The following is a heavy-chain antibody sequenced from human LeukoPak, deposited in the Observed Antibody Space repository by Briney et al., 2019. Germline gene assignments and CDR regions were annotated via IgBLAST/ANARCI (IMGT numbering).Heavy chain of an antibody. Sequence: GGSLRLSCAASGFTFSSYGMSWVRQAPGKGLEWVSAISGSGGSTYYADSVKGRSTISRDNSKNTLYLQMNSLRAEDTAVYYCAKHLSGMQQLVGHDAFDIWGQGTMVTVSS. CDR2: ISGSGGST. D-gene: IGHD6-13*01. V-gene: IGHV3-23*01. CDR1: GFTFSSYG. J-gene: IGHJ3*02. CDR3: AKHLSGMQQLVGHDAFDI.